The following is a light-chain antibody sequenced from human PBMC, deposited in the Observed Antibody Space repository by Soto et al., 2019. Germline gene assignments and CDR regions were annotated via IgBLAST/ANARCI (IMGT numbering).Light chain of an antibody. CDR3: QQDSSSPWT. CDR1: QSVIHIY. Sequence: IVFSHSPHTRPLCPVERATLSCGVRQSVIHIYLAWYQQKPGQAPRLLIFGASNRATGFPDRFSGSGSGTDFTLTINRLEPEDFAVYYCQQDSSSPWTFGQGTKVDIK. J-gene: IGKJ1*01. CDR2: GAS. V-gene: IGKV3-20*01.